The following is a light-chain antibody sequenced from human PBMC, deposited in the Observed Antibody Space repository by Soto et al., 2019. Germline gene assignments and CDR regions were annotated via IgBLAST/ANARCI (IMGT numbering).Light chain of an antibody. CDR1: QSVRNN. V-gene: IGKV3-15*01. CDR3: QQYNDWPPIT. CDR2: YAS. Sequence: VMTQSPATLSVSPGESATLSCRASQSVRNNLAWYQHKPGQAPRLLIYYASTRATGIPARFSGSGSGTEFTLTISSLQSEDFALYYCQQYNDWPPITFGQGTRLEIK. J-gene: IGKJ5*01.